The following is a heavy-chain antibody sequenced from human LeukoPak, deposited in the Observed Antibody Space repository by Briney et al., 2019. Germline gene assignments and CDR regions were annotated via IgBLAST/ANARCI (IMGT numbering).Heavy chain of an antibody. CDR1: GYTFTSYD. V-gene: IGHV1-8*01. Sequence: ASVKVSCKASGYTFTSYDINWVRQATGQGLEWMGWMNTYSGNTGYAQKFQGRVTMTRNTSISTAYMELSSLRSEDTAVYYCAVLLGYCSSTSCPDYGMDVWGQGTTVTVSS. CDR2: MNTYSGNT. J-gene: IGHJ6*02. D-gene: IGHD2-2*01. CDR3: AVLLGYCSSTSCPDYGMDV.